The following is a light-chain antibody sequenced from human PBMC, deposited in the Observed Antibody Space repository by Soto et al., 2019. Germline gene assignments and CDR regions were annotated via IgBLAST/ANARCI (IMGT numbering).Light chain of an antibody. V-gene: IGKV3-15*01. CDR3: QPYGSSPRT. J-gene: IGKJ5*01. CDR2: GAS. Sequence: ELVMTQSAATLSVSAGERSPRSGLGSQSVSSNLAWYQQKPGQAPSLLIYGASTRATGTTARFSGSGSGTDFTITISRLEPEDFAVYYCQPYGSSPRTVGPGTRLEIK. CDR1: QSVSSN.